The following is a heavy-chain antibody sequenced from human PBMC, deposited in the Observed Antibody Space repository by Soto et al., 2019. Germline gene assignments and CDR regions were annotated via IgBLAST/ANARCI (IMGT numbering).Heavy chain of an antibody. CDR1: GFTFSSYG. D-gene: IGHD2-15*01. J-gene: IGHJ4*02. V-gene: IGHV3-30*18. CDR3: AKDRRKVVVAAPFDY. CDR2: ISYDGSNK. Sequence: GSLRLSCAASGFTFSSYGMHWVRQAPGKGLEWVAVISYDGSNKYYADSVKGRFTISRDNSKNTLYLQMNSLRAEDTAVYYCAKDRRKVVVAAPFDYWGRGTLVTSPQ.